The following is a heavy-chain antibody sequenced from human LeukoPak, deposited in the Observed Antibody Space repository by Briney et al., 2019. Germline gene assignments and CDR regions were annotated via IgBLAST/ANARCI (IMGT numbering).Heavy chain of an antibody. CDR1: GFTFSSYE. Sequence: GGSLRLSCSASGFTFSSYEMNWVRQAPGQGLECISYISSSGSIIYYADSVKGRFTISRDNAKNSLYLQMNSLRAEDTAVYYCASACGGDCNYYYGMDVWGQGTTVTVSS. J-gene: IGHJ6*02. CDR2: ISSSGSII. V-gene: IGHV3-48*03. D-gene: IGHD2-21*02. CDR3: ASACGGDCNYYYGMDV.